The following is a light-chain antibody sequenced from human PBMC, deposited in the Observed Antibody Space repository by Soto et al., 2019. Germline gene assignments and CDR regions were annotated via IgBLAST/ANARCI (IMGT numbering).Light chain of an antibody. CDR3: PQDHNWPRT. CDR1: QSVSSN. CDR2: GAS. Sequence: EIVMTQSPATLSVSPGARATLSCRASQSVSSNLAWYQQKPGHAPRLLIYGASNRATGIPARFSGSGSGTEFTLTISSLQSEAFAVYSCPQDHNWPRTFGQGTKVEIK. V-gene: IGKV3-15*01. J-gene: IGKJ1*01.